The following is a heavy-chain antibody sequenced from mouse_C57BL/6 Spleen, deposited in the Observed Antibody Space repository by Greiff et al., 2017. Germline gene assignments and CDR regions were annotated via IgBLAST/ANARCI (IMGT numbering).Heavy chain of an antibody. V-gene: IGHV5-17*01. CDR2: ISSGSSTI. CDR1: GFTFSDYG. Sequence: EVMLVESGGGLVKPGGSLKLSCAASGFTFSDYGMDWVRQAPEKGLEWVAYISSGSSTIYYADTVKGRFTISRDNAKNTLFLQMTSLRSEDTAMYYCASGNYFDYWGQGTTLTVSS. J-gene: IGHJ2*01. CDR3: ASGNYFDY. D-gene: IGHD1-1*02.